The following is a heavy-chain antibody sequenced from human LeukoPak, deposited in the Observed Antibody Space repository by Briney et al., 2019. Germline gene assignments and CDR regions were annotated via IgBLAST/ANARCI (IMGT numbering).Heavy chain of an antibody. CDR1: GFTFDDYA. J-gene: IGHJ4*02. V-gene: IGHV3-74*01. CDR3: AREGCSGGSCLSY. D-gene: IGHD2-15*01. CDR2: INSDGSST. Sequence: GRSLRLSCAASGFTFDDYAMHWVRHAPGKGLEWVSGINSDGSSTSYADSVKGRFTISRDNAKNTLYLQMNSLRAEDTAVYYCAREGCSGGSCLSYWGQGTLVTVSS.